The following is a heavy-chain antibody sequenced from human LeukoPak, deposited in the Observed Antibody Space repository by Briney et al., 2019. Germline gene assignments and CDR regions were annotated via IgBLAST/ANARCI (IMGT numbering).Heavy chain of an antibody. CDR2: ISAYNGNT. V-gene: IGHV1-18*01. CDR3: ARDRVWSDYYYYMDV. Sequence: ASVTVSCKASGYTFTSYGISWVRQAPGQGLEWMGWISAYNGNTNYAQKLQGRVTMTTDTSTSTAYMELRSLRSDDTAVYYCARDRVWSDYYYYMDVWGKGTTVTISS. CDR1: GYTFTSYG. J-gene: IGHJ6*03. D-gene: IGHD1-1*01.